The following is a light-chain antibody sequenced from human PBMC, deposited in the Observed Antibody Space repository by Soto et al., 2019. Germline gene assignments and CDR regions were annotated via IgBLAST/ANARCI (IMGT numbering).Light chain of an antibody. V-gene: IGLV2-8*01. CDR1: SSDVGGYKY. J-gene: IGLJ3*02. CDR3: SSYAGSYTWV. Sequence: QSVLTQPPSASGSPGQSVTISCTGTSSDVGGYKYVSWYQQHPGKAPKLLIYEVSKRPSGVPDRFSGSKSGNTASLTVSGLQAADEADYYCSSYAGSYTWVYGGGTKLTVL. CDR2: EVS.